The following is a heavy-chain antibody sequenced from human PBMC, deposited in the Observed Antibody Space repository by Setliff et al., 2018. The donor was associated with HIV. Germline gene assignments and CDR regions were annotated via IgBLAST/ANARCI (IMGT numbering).Heavy chain of an antibody. CDR2: INHHKHT. J-gene: IGHJ5*02. CDR1: GGSFGGYY. V-gene: IGHV4-34*01. CDR3: ARVARMHPFDP. Sequence: PSETLSLTCVVYGGSFGGYYWSWIRQPPGKGLEWIGEINHHKHTNYNPSLKSRVTISLDRSKTQFSLKLSSVTAADTAMYYCARVARMHPFDPWGRGALVTVSS.